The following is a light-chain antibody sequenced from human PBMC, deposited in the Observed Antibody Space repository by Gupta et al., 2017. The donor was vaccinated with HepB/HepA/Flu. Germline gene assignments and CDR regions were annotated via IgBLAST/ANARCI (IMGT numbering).Light chain of an antibody. V-gene: IGKV4-1*01. J-gene: IGKJ1*01. CDR1: QSVLHSSNSKNY. Sequence: DIVMTQSPDSLAVSLGERATINCKSSQSVLHSSNSKNYLAWYQQQPGQPPKLLIYWASTRESGVPDRFSGSGSGTDFTLTSSSLQAEDVAVYYWQQDYSMGTFGQGTKVEIK. CDR2: WAS. CDR3: QQDYSMGT.